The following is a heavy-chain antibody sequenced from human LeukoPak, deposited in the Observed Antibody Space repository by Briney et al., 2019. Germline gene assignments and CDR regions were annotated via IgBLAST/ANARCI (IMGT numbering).Heavy chain of an antibody. Sequence: GGSLRLSCAASGFTFSSYAMHWVRQAPGKGLEWVAVISYDGSNKYYADSVKGRFTISRDNSKNTLYLQMNSLRAEDTAVYYCARAFDYWGQGTLVTVSS. J-gene: IGHJ4*02. V-gene: IGHV3-30-3*01. CDR3: ARAFDY. CDR2: ISYDGSNK. CDR1: GFTFSSYA.